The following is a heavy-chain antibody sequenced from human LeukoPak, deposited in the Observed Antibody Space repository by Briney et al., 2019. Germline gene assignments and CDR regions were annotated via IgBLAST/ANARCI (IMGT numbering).Heavy chain of an antibody. J-gene: IGHJ6*03. V-gene: IGHV3-48*01. CDR1: GYAFSSYG. Sequence: GGSLRLSCAASGYAFSSYGMSWVRQAPGKGLEWVSYISSSGSTIYYADSVKGRYTISRDNAKNSLYLQMNSLRAEDTAVYYCARDVSRIFYMDVWGKGTTVTVSS. CDR3: ARDVSRIFYMDV. CDR2: ISSSGSTI. D-gene: IGHD5/OR15-5a*01.